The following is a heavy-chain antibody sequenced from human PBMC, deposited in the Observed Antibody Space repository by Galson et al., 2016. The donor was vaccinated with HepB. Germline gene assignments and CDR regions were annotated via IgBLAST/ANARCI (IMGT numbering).Heavy chain of an antibody. CDR2: ISGSGGSA. CDR1: RFIFSSFA. V-gene: IGHV3-23*01. CDR3: AKSSSGWLGDPNDSFDI. D-gene: IGHD6-19*01. J-gene: IGHJ3*02. Sequence: SLRLSCAASRFIFSSFAMNWVRQAPGEGLEWVSTISGSGGSAYYADSVKGRFTISRDNSKNTLYLQMSSLRAEDTAIYYCAKSSSGWLGDPNDSFDIWGQGTMVTASS.